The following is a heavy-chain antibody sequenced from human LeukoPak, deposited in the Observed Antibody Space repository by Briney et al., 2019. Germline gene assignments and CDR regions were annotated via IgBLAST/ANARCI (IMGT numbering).Heavy chain of an antibody. CDR2: ISGSSSDI. CDR3: ARRGYHDYSGFDY. Sequence: GGSLRLSCAASGFTFSSYAMNWVRQAPGKGLEWVSSISGSSSDIYYADSVKGRFTISRDNAKNSLYLQMKSLRAEDTAVYYCARRGYHDYSGFDYWGQGTLVTVSS. D-gene: IGHD1-26*01. V-gene: IGHV3-21*01. CDR1: GFTFSSYA. J-gene: IGHJ4*02.